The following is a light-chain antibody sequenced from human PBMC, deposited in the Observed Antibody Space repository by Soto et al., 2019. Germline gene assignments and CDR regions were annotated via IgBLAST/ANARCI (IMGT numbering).Light chain of an antibody. V-gene: IGLV2-23*01. Sequence: QSALTQPASVSGSPGQSITISCTGTSSDVGSYNLVSWYQQHPGKAPKLMIYEGSKRPSGVSNRFSGSKSGNTASLTISGLQAEDEADYYCCSYAGSGPRVFGGGTKLTVL. CDR1: SSDVGSYNL. CDR3: CSYAGSGPRV. J-gene: IGLJ3*02. CDR2: EGS.